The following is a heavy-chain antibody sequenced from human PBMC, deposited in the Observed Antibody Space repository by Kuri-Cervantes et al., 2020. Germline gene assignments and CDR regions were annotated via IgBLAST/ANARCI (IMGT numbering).Heavy chain of an antibody. V-gene: IGHV3-11*01. CDR1: GFTFSDYY. J-gene: IGHJ6*02. CDR3: AREAVAGTSYYYGMDV. Sequence: GGSLRLSCAASGFTFSDYYMSWIRQAPGKGLEWVSYISSSGSTIYYADSVKGRFTISRDNAKNSLYLQMNSLRAEDTAVYYCAREAVAGTSYYYGMDVWGQGTTVTVSS. CDR2: ISSSGSTI. D-gene: IGHD6-19*01.